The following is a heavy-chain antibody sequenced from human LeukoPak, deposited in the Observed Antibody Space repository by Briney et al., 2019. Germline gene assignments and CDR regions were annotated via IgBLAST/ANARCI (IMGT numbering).Heavy chain of an antibody. J-gene: IGHJ4*02. CDR2: IKSESDGGTT. V-gene: IGHV3-15*01. CDR1: GITISSAW. CDR3: TTPPD. Sequence: PGGSLRLSCEASGITISSAWMSWVRQPPGKGLEYVGRIKSESDGGTTDHAAPVKGRFTISRDDSKNTLYLQMNSLTIEDTAVYYCTTPPDWGQGTLVTVSS.